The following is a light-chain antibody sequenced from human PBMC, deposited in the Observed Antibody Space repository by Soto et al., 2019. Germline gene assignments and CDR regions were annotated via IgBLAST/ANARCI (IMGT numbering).Light chain of an antibody. V-gene: IGLV2-14*01. CDR2: EVS. J-gene: IGLJ3*02. CDR3: SSYTRSSTLV. Sequence: QSALTQPASVSGSPGQSITISCTGTSSDVGGYNYVSWYQQHPGKAPKLMIYEVSNRPSGVSNRFSGSKSGNTASLTISGLQAEDEADYDCSSYTRSSTLVSGGGTKLTVL. CDR1: SSDVGGYNY.